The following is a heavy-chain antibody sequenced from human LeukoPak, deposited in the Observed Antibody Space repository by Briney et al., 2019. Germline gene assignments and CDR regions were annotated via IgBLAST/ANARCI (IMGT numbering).Heavy chain of an antibody. V-gene: IGHV3-7*03. CDR3: ARDSGYDNGDFDY. J-gene: IGHJ4*02. CDR1: GFTFSSYG. CDR2: IKQDGSEK. Sequence: GRSLRLSCAASGFTFSSYGMHWVRQAPGKGLEWVANIKQDGSEKYYVDSVKGRFTISRDNAKNTLYLQMNSLRAEDAAIYYCARDSGYDNGDFDYWGQGTLVTVSS. D-gene: IGHD5-12*01.